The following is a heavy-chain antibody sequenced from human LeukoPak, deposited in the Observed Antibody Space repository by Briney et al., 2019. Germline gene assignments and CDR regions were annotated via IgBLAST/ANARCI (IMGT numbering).Heavy chain of an antibody. D-gene: IGHD5-12*01. V-gene: IGHV4-39*02. CDR3: ARGQGAFGGYEWANWFDP. CDR2: GHYSGST. Sequence: PSETLSLTCSVSGGSIRSSSYYRAWIRQPPGKGLEWIATGHYSGSTFYNPSLKSRVRLSMDTSKNHFSLQVTSVTAADTAMYYCARGQGAFGGYEWANWFDPWGQGTLVTVSS. CDR1: GGSIRSSSYY. J-gene: IGHJ5*02.